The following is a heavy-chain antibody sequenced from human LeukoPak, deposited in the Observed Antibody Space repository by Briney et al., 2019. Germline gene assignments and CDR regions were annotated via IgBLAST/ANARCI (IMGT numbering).Heavy chain of an antibody. D-gene: IGHD5-24*01. J-gene: IGHJ4*02. V-gene: IGHV3-21*01. CDR2: ISATTIYT. CDR3: ARIGLARDAYNSFDF. Sequence: PGGSLRLSCTASGFTFSNYVMTWVRQAPGKGLEWVSSISATTIYTFSADSVRGCFTISRDNVENSLYLQMNNLRGEDTGVYFCARIGLARDAYNSFDFWGQGTLVTVSS. CDR1: GFTFSNYV.